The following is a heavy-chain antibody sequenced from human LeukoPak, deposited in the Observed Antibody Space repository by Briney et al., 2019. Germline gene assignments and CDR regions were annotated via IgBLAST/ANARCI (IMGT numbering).Heavy chain of an antibody. D-gene: IGHD6-13*01. Sequence: PGGSLRLSCAASGFTFSSYAMSWVRQAPGKGPEWVSAISGSGGSTYYADSVKGRFTISRDNSKNTLYLQMNSLRAEDTAVYYCAKLQLVGYSSSWFDYWGQGTLVTVSS. CDR2: ISGSGGST. V-gene: IGHV3-23*01. CDR1: GFTFSSYA. CDR3: AKLQLVGYSSSWFDY. J-gene: IGHJ4*02.